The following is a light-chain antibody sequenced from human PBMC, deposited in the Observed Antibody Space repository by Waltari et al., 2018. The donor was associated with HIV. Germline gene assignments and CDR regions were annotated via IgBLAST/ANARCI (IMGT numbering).Light chain of an antibody. Sequence: NFILTHPPSLSASPGKPVTIACTGCSGNIVTNFVQLYPLRSGRAPLTMIDENNQRPSGVPDRFSGYIDSSSNSASLTISGLRSEDEADYYCQTYDDSGVVFGGGTRLTVL. CDR3: QTYDDSGVV. CDR1: SGNIVTNF. CDR2: ENN. J-gene: IGLJ2*01. V-gene: IGLV6-57*02.